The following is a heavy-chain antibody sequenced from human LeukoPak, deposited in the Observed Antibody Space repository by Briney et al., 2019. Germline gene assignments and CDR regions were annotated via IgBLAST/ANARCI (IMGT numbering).Heavy chain of an antibody. CDR1: GWSFSGYY. V-gene: IGHV4-34*01. Sequence: SETLSLTCAVYGWSFSGYYWSWIRQPPGKGLEWIGEINHSGSTNYNPSLKSRVTISVDTSKNQFSLKLSSVTAADTAVYYCAASSGWYYYYYGMDVWGQGTTVTVSS. CDR3: AASSGWYYYYYGMDV. CDR2: INHSGST. D-gene: IGHD6-19*01. J-gene: IGHJ6*02.